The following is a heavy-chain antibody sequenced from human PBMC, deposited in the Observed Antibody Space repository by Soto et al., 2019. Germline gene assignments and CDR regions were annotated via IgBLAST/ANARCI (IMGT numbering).Heavy chain of an antibody. CDR2: ISAYNGNT. V-gene: IGHV1-18*01. D-gene: IGHD2-15*01. CDR3: ARDLVAANYYYGMDV. Sequence: ASVKVSCKASGYTFTSYGISLVRQAPGQGLEWMGWISAYNGNTNYAQKLQGRVTMTTDTSTSTAYMELRSLRSDDTAVYYCARDLVAANYYYGMDVWGQGTTVTVSS. CDR1: GYTFTSYG. J-gene: IGHJ6*02.